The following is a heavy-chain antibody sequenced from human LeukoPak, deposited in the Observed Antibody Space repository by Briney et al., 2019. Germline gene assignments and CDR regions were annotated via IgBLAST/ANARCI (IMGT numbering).Heavy chain of an antibody. D-gene: IGHD1/OR15-1a*01. CDR3: ARGTWLNKLFDY. CDR2: IYSAGST. Sequence: GGSLRLSCAASGFTASSNYMSWVRQSPGKGLEWVSVIYSAGSTYYADSVKGRFTISRDNSRNTLFLQMNSLRAEDTAVYYCARGTWLNKLFDYWGQGTLVTVSS. CDR1: GFTASSNY. J-gene: IGHJ4*02. V-gene: IGHV3-66*01.